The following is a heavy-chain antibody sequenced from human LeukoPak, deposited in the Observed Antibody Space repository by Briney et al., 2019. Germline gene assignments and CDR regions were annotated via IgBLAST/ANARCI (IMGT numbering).Heavy chain of an antibody. Sequence: ASVRVSCKASGYTFTSYGISWVRQAPGQGLEGMGWISAYNGNTNYAQKLQGRVTMTTDTSTSTAYMELRSLRSDDTAVYYSARDTPDSGSYYWPYYYMDVWGKGTTVTVSS. CDR3: ARDTPDSGSYYWPYYYMDV. D-gene: IGHD1-26*01. J-gene: IGHJ6*03. CDR1: GYTFTSYG. CDR2: ISAYNGNT. V-gene: IGHV1-18*01.